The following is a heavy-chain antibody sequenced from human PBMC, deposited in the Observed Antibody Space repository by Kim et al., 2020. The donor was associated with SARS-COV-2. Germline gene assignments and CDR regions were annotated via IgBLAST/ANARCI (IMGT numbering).Heavy chain of an antibody. CDR2: INHSGST. CDR3: ARDPRTREWLLLSYFDY. D-gene: IGHD3-3*01. V-gene: IGHV4-34*01. CDR1: GGSFSGYY. J-gene: IGHJ4*02. Sequence: SETLSLTCAVYGGSFSGYYWSWIRQPPGKGLEWIGEINHSGSTNYNPSLKSRVTISVDTSKNQFSLKLSSVTAADTAVYYCARDPRTREWLLLSYFDYWGQGTLVTVSS.